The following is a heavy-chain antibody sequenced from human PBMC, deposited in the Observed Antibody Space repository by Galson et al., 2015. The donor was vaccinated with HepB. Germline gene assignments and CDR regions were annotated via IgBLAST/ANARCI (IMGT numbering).Heavy chain of an antibody. CDR3: AKAAPHYTSNSFDWFDP. V-gene: IGHV3-9*01. Sequence: SLRLSCAASGFTFDGYVMHWVRQSPGKGLEWVSGISWNSVHSGYADSVKGRFTISRDNAKNSLYLQMNSLRPEDTALYYCAKAAPHYTSNSFDWFDPWGQGTLVTVSS. CDR1: GFTFDGYV. D-gene: IGHD1-7*01. CDR2: ISWNSVHS. J-gene: IGHJ5*02.